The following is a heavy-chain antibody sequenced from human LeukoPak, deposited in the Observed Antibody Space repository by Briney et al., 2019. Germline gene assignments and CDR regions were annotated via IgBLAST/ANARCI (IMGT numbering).Heavy chain of an antibody. J-gene: IGHJ3*02. V-gene: IGHV3-74*01. D-gene: IGHD6-25*01. CDR1: GFSFSKYW. Sequence: GGSLRLSCAASGFSFSKYWVHWVRQGPGKGLAYVSGIRGDGRFTSYADSVKGRFTISRDNAKNTLYLQMSSLRVEDTAVYYCATERFDGFDMWGQGTMVTVSS. CDR2: IRGDGRFT. CDR3: ATERFDGFDM.